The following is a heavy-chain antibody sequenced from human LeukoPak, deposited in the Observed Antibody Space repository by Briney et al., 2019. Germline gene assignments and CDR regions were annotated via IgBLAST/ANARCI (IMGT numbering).Heavy chain of an antibody. Sequence: ASVKVSCKASGYTFTSYYMHWVRQAPGQGLEWMGIINPSGGSTSYAQKFQGRVTMTRDTSTSTVYMELSSLRSEDTAVYYCARDLTYCSSTSCYPHWFDPWGQGTLVTVSP. V-gene: IGHV1-46*01. CDR3: ARDLTYCSSTSCYPHWFDP. D-gene: IGHD2-2*01. CDR2: INPSGGST. J-gene: IGHJ5*02. CDR1: GYTFTSYY.